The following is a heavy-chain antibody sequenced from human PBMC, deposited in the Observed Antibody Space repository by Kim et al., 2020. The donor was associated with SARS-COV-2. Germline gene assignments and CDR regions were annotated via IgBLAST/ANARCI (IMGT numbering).Heavy chain of an antibody. CDR1: GFTFSSYS. CDR2: ISSSSSYI. CDR3: AREAYYDSSGYPEEFDY. V-gene: IGHV3-21*04. J-gene: IGHJ4*02. D-gene: IGHD3-22*01. Sequence: GGSLRLSCAASGFTFSSYSMNWVRQAPGKGLEWVSSISSSSSYIYYADSVKGRFTISRDNAKNSLYLQMNSLRAEDTAVYYCAREAYYDSSGYPEEFDYCDQGTLVTVAS.